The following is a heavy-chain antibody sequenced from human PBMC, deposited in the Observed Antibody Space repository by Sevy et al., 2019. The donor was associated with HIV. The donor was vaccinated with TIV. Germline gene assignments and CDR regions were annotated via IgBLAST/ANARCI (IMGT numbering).Heavy chain of an antibody. CDR3: ARDPGTTTGGFDY. Sequence: GGSLRLSCAASGFTFSNYGMHWVRQAPGKGLEWVAVIWYDGTNKYYAVSVKGRFTISRDNSRNTLYLQMSSLRADDTAFYYCARDPGTTTGGFDYWGQGTLVTVSS. J-gene: IGHJ4*02. V-gene: IGHV3-33*01. D-gene: IGHD1-1*01. CDR2: IWYDGTNK. CDR1: GFTFSNYG.